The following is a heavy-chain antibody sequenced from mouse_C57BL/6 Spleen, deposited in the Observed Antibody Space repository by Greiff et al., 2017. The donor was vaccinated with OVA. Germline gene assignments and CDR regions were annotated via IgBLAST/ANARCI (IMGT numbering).Heavy chain of an antibody. CDR1: GYTFTSYW. CDR2: IYPGSGST. V-gene: IGHV1-55*01. D-gene: IGHD1-1*01. Sequence: VKLQQPGAELVKPGASVKMSCKASGYTFTSYWITWVKQRPGQGLEWIGDIYPGSGSTNYNEKFKSKATLTVDTSSSTAYMQLSSLTSDDSAVYYCASTVVDALCYWGQGPSVTSSS. CDR3: ASTVVDALCY. J-gene: IGHJ4*01.